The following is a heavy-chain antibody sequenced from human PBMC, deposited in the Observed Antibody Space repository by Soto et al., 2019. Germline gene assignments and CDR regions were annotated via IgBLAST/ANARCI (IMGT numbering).Heavy chain of an antibody. Sequence: EVQLLESGGDVVRPGGSLRLSCAASGFTFSSYAMGWVRQAPGKGLERVAGVSPAGTYSFYAVSVRCRFSISRDSSRETVDLYMNALRGDDTAVYFCVKYTVTEVFGESWCPGTLVSVSS. CDR1: GFTFSSYA. D-gene: IGHD4-17*01. J-gene: IGHJ5*02. V-gene: IGHV3-23*01. CDR2: VSPAGTYS. CDR3: VKYTVTEVFGES.